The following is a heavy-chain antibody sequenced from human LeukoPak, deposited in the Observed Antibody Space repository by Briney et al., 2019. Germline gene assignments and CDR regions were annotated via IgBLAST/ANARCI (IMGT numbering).Heavy chain of an antibody. Sequence: SETLSLTCTVSGGSISSSSYYWGWIRQPPGKGLEWIGSIYYSGSTYYNPSLKSRVTISVDTSKNQFSLKLSSVTAADTAVYYCARRPTGYRGAFDIWGQGTMVTVSS. CDR1: GGSISSSSYY. J-gene: IGHJ3*02. CDR3: ARRPTGYRGAFDI. V-gene: IGHV4-39*01. CDR2: IYYSGST. D-gene: IGHD6-13*01.